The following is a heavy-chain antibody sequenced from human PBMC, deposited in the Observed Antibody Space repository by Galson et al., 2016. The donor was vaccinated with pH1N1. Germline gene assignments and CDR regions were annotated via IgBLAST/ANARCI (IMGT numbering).Heavy chain of an antibody. Sequence: SLRLSCAASGFIFSDYWMSWVRQAPGKGLEWVAKINQDGSRKYYVDSMKGRCTISRDNAENSLSLQMNSLCVEDTALYYCATEDYYTSLYWGQGILVTVSS. J-gene: IGHJ4*02. CDR2: INQDGSRK. D-gene: IGHD1-26*01. CDR3: ATEDYYTSLY. CDR1: GFIFSDYW. V-gene: IGHV3-7*01.